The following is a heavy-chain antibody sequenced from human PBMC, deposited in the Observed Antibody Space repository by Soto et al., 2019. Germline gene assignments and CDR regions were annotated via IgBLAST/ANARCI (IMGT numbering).Heavy chain of an antibody. CDR3: AREYYYDSSGYYPPRFAP. CDR2: IYYSGST. D-gene: IGHD3-22*01. Sequence: PSETLSLTCTVSGGSISSYYWSWIRQPPGKGLEWIGYIYYSGSTNYNPSLKSRVTISVDTSKNQFSLKLSSVTAADTAVYYCAREYYYDSSGYYPPRFAPWGQGTLVTVSS. CDR1: GGSISSYY. J-gene: IGHJ5*02. V-gene: IGHV4-59*01.